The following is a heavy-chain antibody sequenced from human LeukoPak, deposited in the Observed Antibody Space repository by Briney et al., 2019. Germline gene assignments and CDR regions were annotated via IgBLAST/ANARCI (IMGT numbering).Heavy chain of an antibody. V-gene: IGHV3-23*01. CDR2: ISGSGGST. J-gene: IGHJ4*02. CDR1: GFTFSSYA. D-gene: IGHD3-10*01. CDR3: AKAPMVRGVWYFDY. Sequence: PGGSLRLSCAASGFTFSSYAMSWVRQAPGKGLEWVSAISGSGGSTYYADSVKGRFTISRDNSKNTLYLQMSSLRAEDTAVYYCAKAPMVRGVWYFDYWGQGTLVTVSS.